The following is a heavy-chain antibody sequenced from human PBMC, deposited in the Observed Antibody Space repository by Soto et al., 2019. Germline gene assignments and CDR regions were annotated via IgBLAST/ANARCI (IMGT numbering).Heavy chain of an antibody. J-gene: IGHJ4*02. CDR3: ARRGSGGRFDY. CDR2: IWYDGSNK. CDR1: GFTFSSYG. V-gene: IGHV3-33*01. Sequence: GGSLRLSCAASGFTFSSYGMHWVRQAPGKGLEWVAVIWYDGSNKYYADSVKGRFTISRDNSKNTLYLQMNSLRAEDTAVYYCARRGSGGRFDYWGQGTLVTVSS. D-gene: IGHD2-15*01.